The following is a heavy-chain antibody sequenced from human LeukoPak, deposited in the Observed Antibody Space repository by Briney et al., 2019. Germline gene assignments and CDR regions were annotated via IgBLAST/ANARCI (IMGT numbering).Heavy chain of an antibody. CDR1: GSSFTTYW. D-gene: IGHD5-12*01. Sequence: GESLKISCKASGSSFTTYWIGWARQMHGKGLEWMAIIYPGDSDTKYSSSFQGQVTFSADKSISTAYLQWSSLKASDTAMYYCARRSRDGYDGPFDYCGQGTLTTVSS. CDR3: ARRSRDGYDGPFDY. CDR2: IYPGDSDT. V-gene: IGHV5-51*01. J-gene: IGHJ4*02.